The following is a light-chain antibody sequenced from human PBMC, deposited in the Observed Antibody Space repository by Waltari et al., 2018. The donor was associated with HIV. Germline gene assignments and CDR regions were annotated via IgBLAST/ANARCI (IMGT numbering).Light chain of an antibody. V-gene: IGLV1-40*01. CDR1: TSNIGAHYG. Sequence: QSVLTQPPSVSGAPGQRVTISCTGSTSNIGAHYGVNWYQEVSGTAPRLLIYGDHNRPSGIPDRFSGSRSGTSASLAINGLQAEDEAEYYCQSYDSSLSSVLFGGGTKLTVL. CDR3: QSYDSSLSSVL. J-gene: IGLJ2*01. CDR2: GDH.